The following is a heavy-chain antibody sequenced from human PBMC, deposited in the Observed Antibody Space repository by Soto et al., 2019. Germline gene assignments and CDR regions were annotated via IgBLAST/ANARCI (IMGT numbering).Heavy chain of an antibody. Sequence: SETLSLTCTVSGGSISSGGYYWSWIRQHPGKGLEWIGYIYYSGSTYYNPSLKSRVTISVDTSKNQFSLKLSSVTAADTAVYYCAREGATYSGYDYSDYYYGMDVWGQGTTVTVSS. CDR2: IYYSGST. V-gene: IGHV4-31*03. D-gene: IGHD5-12*01. CDR3: AREGATYSGYDYSDYYYGMDV. J-gene: IGHJ6*02. CDR1: GGSISSGGYY.